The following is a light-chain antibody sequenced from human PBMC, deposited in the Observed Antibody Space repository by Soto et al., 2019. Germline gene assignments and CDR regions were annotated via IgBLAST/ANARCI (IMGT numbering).Light chain of an antibody. Sequence: DIVLTQSPATLSLSAGERGTLSFWASESVTNYLAWYQQRPGQAPRLLVYDVSNRATGIPARFSGGGSGTDFTLTISNLEPEDFAVYYCQQRSDWPWTFGQGTKVDI. V-gene: IGKV3-11*01. CDR1: ESVTNY. J-gene: IGKJ1*01. CDR2: DVS. CDR3: QQRSDWPWT.